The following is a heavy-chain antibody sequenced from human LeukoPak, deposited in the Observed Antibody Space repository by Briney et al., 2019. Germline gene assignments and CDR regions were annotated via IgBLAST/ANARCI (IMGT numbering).Heavy chain of an antibody. Sequence: GASLRLSCAASGCTFSSYWMSWGRQAPGNGQEWEGSIKQDGSEIYYVDSVKGRFTMSRDDAKNALYLQMSSLRAEETAVYFCGRDDGVSVRGYSGFALDHWGEGTLVTVSS. CDR2: IKQDGSEI. J-gene: IGHJ4*02. V-gene: IGHV3-7*01. CDR1: GCTFSSYW. D-gene: IGHD5-12*01. CDR3: GRDDGVSVRGYSGFALDH.